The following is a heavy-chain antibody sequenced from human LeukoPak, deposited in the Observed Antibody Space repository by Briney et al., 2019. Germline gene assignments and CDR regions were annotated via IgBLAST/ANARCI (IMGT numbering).Heavy chain of an antibody. J-gene: IGHJ4*02. D-gene: IGHD3-3*01. Sequence: SETLSLTCTVSGYSISSGYYWGWIRQPPGKGLEWIGEIYHSGSTNYNPSLKSRVTISVDKSKNQFSLKLSSVTAADTAVYYCARRGFLEWLPPSFDYWGQGTLVTVSS. CDR1: GYSISSGYY. CDR3: ARRGFLEWLPPSFDY. V-gene: IGHV4-38-2*02. CDR2: IYHSGST.